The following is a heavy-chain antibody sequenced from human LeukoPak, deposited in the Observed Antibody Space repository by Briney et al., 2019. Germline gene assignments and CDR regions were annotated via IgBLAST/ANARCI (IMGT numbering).Heavy chain of an antibody. J-gene: IGHJ4*02. CDR1: GYTFTSYY. D-gene: IGHD1-26*01. V-gene: IGHV1-18*04. CDR2: ISAYNGNT. CDR3: ARDWDSGSYHPFDY. Sequence: ASVKVSCKASGYTFTSYYMHWVRQAPGQGLEWMGWISAYNGNTNYAQKLQGRVTMTTDTSTSTAYMELRSLRSDDTAVYYCARDWDSGSYHPFDYWGQGTLVTVSS.